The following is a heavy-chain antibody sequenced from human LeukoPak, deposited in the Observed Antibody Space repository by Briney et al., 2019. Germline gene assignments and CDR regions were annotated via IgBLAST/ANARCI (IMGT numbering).Heavy chain of an antibody. V-gene: IGHV3-48*03. CDR1: GFTFSSYE. CDR3: ARDNGDYGSLGY. J-gene: IGHJ4*02. D-gene: IGHD4-17*01. Sequence: GGSLRLSCAASGFTFSSYEMNWVRQAPGKGLEWVSYISSSGSTIYYADSVKGRFTISRDNAKNSLYLQMNSLRAEDTAVYYCARDNGDYGSLGYWGQGTLVTVSS. CDR2: ISSSGSTI.